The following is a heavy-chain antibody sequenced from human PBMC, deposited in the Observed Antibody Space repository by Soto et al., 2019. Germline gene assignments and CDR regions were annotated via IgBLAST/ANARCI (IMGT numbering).Heavy chain of an antibody. CDR3: ARQDGSALYYFDY. CDR2: IYPGDSDT. V-gene: IGHV5-51*01. CDR1: GYTFTSYW. D-gene: IGHD6-19*01. Sequence: GESLKISCNGSGYTFTSYWIAWARQMPGKDLEWMGIIYPGDSDTRYSPSFQGQVSISADKSISTAYLQWSSLKASDTAMYYCARQDGSALYYFDYWGQGTLVTVS. J-gene: IGHJ4*02.